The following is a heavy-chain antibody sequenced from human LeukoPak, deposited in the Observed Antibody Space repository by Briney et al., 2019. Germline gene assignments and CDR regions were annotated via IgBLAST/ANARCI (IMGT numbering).Heavy chain of an antibody. D-gene: IGHD3-22*01. V-gene: IGHV3-30*02. CDR2: IRYDGSYK. Sequence: GGSLRLSCAASGFSFSGYGMHWVRQAPGKGLQWMSFIRYDGSYKYYGDSVKGRFTISRDNSKNTLYLQMNSLRADDTAVYYCATDSSPDFWGQGTLVTVSS. CDR1: GFSFSGYG. CDR3: ATDSSPDF. J-gene: IGHJ4*02.